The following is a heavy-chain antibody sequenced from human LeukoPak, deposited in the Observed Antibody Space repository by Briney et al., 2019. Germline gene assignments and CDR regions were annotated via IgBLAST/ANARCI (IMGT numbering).Heavy chain of an antibody. D-gene: IGHD2-21*01. CDR3: ATDIVVVNPAGSPSDY. J-gene: IGHJ4*02. V-gene: IGHV1-24*01. Sequence: GASVKVSCKVSGYTLTELSMHWVRQAPGKGLEWMGGFDPEDGETIYAQKFQGRVTMTEDTSTDTAYMELSSLRSEDTAVCYCATDIVVVNPAGSPSDYWGQGTLVIVSS. CDR2: FDPEDGET. CDR1: GYTLTELS.